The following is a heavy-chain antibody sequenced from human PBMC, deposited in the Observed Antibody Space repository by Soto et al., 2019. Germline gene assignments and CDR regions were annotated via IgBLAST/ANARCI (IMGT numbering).Heavy chain of an antibody. J-gene: IGHJ5*02. D-gene: IGHD3-10*01. CDR3: ARGYRYYGSGSYSNWFDP. Sequence: SETLSLTCTVSGGSISSHYWSWIRQPPGQGLEWIGYIYYSGSTNYNPSLKSRVTISVDTSKSQFSLRLSSVTAADTAVYYCARGYRYYGSGSYSNWFDPWGQGTLVTVSS. CDR2: IYYSGST. V-gene: IGHV4-59*11. CDR1: GGSISSHY.